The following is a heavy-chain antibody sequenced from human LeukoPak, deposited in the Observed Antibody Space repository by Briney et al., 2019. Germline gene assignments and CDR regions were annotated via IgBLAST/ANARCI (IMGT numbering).Heavy chain of an antibody. CDR1: GFTFDDYG. J-gene: IGHJ4*02. CDR3: ARSGVFSTATEYYFDY. CDR2: INWNGGST. D-gene: IGHD1-26*01. V-gene: IGHV3-20*04. Sequence: GGSLRLSCAASGFTFDDYGMSWVRQAPGKGLEWVSGINWNGGSTGYADSVKGRFTISRDSAKNSLYLQMNSLRAEDTALYYCARSGVFSTATEYYFDYWGQGTLVTVSS.